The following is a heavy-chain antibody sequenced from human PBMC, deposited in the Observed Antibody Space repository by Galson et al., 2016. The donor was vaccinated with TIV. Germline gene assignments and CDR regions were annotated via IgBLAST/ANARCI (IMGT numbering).Heavy chain of an antibody. D-gene: IGHD3-10*01. V-gene: IGHV1-2*02. Sequence: SVKASCKASGYSFTGYFMHWVRQAPGQGLEWMGWINPKTGATTYAQEFQGRITMTRDKSASTAYMDLNRLQSDDTAVYYCARSDSYYKYALDVWGQGTTVTVSS. CDR3: ARSDSYYKYALDV. CDR2: INPKTGAT. CDR1: GYSFTGYF. J-gene: IGHJ3*01.